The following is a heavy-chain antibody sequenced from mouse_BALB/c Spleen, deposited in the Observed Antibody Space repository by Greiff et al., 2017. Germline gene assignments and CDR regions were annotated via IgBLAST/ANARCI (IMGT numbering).Heavy chain of an antibody. Sequence: EVKLVESGAELVRPGALVKLSCKASGFNIKDYYMHWVKQRPEQGLEWIGWIDPENGNTIYDPKFQGKASITADTSSNTAYLQLSSLTSEDTAVYYCAHYGLDYWGQGTTLTVSS. CDR2: IDPENGNT. CDR1: GFNIKDYY. D-gene: IGHD1-1*02. V-gene: IGHV14-1*02. CDR3: AHYGLDY. J-gene: IGHJ2*01.